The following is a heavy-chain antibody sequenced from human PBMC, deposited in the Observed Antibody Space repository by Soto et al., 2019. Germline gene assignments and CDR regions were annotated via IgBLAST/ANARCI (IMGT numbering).Heavy chain of an antibody. CDR1: GGTFSSYA. CDR3: ARDGSGSYYESYYYYGMDV. J-gene: IGHJ6*02. Sequence: SVKVSCKASGGTFSSYAISWVRQAPGQGLEWMGGIIPIFGTANYAQKFQGRVTITADESTSTAYMELSSLRSEDTAVYYCARDGSGSYYESYYYYGMDVRGQGTTVTSP. CDR2: IIPIFGTA. V-gene: IGHV1-69*13. D-gene: IGHD1-26*01.